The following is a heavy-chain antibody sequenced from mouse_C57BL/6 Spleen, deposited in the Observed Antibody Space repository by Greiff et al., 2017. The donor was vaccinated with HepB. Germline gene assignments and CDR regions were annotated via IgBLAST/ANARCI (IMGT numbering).Heavy chain of an antibody. J-gene: IGHJ1*03. CDR1: GYTFTSYW. D-gene: IGHD3-3*01. V-gene: IGHV1-52*01. Sequence: VQLQQPGAELVRPGSSVKLSCKASGYTFTSYWMHWVKQRPIQGLEWIGNIDPSDSETHYNQKFKDKATLTVDKSSSTAYMQLSSLTSEDSAVYYCARSTGTWYLDVWGTGTTVTVSS. CDR2: IDPSDSET. CDR3: ARSTGTWYLDV.